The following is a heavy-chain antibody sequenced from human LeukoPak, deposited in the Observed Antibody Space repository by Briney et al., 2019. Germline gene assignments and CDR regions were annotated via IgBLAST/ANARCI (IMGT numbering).Heavy chain of an antibody. D-gene: IGHD2-15*01. Sequence: ASVKVSCKVSGYTLTQLSMHWVRQAPGKGLEWMGGFDPEDGETIYAQKFQGRVTMTADTSTDTAYMELSSLRSDDTALYYCATKPYSNWGQGTLFTVSS. J-gene: IGHJ4*02. CDR3: ATKPYSN. CDR2: FDPEDGET. V-gene: IGHV1-24*01. CDR1: GYTLTQLS.